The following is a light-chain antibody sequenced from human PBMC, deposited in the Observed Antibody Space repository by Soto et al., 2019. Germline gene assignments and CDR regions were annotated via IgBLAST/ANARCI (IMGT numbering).Light chain of an antibody. CDR3: QSYDSSLNYV. CDR2: GTT. CDR1: SSNIGAGYD. Sequence: QSVLTQPPSVSGAPGQRVTISCTGSSSNIGAGYDVHWYQHLPGTAPQLLVYGTTNRPSGVPDRFSGSKSGTSASLAITGLLTEDEADYYCQSYDSSLNYVFGTGTKVTVL. V-gene: IGLV1-40*01. J-gene: IGLJ1*01.